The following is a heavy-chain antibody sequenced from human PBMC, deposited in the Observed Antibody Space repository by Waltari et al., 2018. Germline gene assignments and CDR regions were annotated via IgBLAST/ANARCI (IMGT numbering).Heavy chain of an antibody. Sequence: QVQLQQWGAGLLKPSETLSLTCAVYGGSFSGYYWSWIRQPPGKGLGGVGEINHRRSTNDNPSLKIRVTISVDTSKNQFSLKLSSVTAADTAVYYCARGHGSGYNFDYWGQGTLVTVSS. J-gene: IGHJ4*02. D-gene: IGHD3-22*01. V-gene: IGHV4-34*01. CDR3: ARGHGSGYNFDY. CDR2: INHRRST. CDR1: GGSFSGYY.